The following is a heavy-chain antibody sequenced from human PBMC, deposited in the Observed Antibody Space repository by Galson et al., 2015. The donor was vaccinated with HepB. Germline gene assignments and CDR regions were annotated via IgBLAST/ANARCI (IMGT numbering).Heavy chain of an antibody. V-gene: IGHV1-2*02. Sequence: SVKVSCKASGYTLTAHYMHWVRQAPGQGLEWMGWINPSSGGTGYAQKFQGRVTMTRDKSVSAVYMELSRLRSDDTAVYYCARDGSGNHGDFFFDYWGLGTLVTVSS. CDR2: INPSSGGT. CDR1: GYTLTAHY. CDR3: ARDGSGNHGDFFFDY. J-gene: IGHJ4*02. D-gene: IGHD4-17*01.